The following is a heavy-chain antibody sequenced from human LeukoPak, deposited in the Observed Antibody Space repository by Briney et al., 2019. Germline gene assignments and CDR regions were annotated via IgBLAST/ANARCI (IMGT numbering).Heavy chain of an antibody. D-gene: IGHD3-22*01. CDR3: ARGHSSGYQS. J-gene: IGHJ4*02. Sequence: SETLSLTCAVYGGTFSGYYWSWIRQPPGQGLEWVGEINHRGVTNYSPPLKSRVTISVDTSKNQFSLKLSSVTAADTAVYYCARGHSSGYQSWGQGTLVTVSS. CDR2: INHRGVT. CDR1: GGTFSGYY. V-gene: IGHV4-34*01.